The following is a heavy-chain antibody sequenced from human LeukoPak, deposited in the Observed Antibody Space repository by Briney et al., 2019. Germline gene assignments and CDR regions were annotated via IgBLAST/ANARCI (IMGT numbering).Heavy chain of an antibody. V-gene: IGHV5-51*01. CDR2: IYPGDSDT. CDR3: ARNLLNSGFDP. Sequence: KAGESLKISCKGSGYSFTSYWIGWVRQLPGRGLEWMGIIYPGDSDTRYSPSFQGQVTISADKSISTAYLQWSSLKASDTAMYYCARNLLNSGFDPWGQGTLVTVSS. J-gene: IGHJ5*02. CDR1: GYSFTSYW.